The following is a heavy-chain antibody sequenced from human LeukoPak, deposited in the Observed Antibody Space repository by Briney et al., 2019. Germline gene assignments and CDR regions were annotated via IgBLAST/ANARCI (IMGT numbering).Heavy chain of an antibody. J-gene: IGHJ4*02. V-gene: IGHV4-39*07. CDR2: IYYSGST. D-gene: IGHD2-2*01. Sequence: PSETLSLTCTVSGGSFSSSHYYWGWIRQPPGKGLEWIGSIYYSGSTYYNPSLKSRVTISLDSSKNQFSLKLNSVTAADTAVYYCARRGLGYCSSTSCYHRKYYFDYWGQGTLVTVSS. CDR1: GGSFSSSHYY. CDR3: ARRGLGYCSSTSCYHRKYYFDY.